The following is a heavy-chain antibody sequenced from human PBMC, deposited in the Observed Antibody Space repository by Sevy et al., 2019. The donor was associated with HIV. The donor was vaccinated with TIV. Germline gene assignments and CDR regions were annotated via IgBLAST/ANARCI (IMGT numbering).Heavy chain of an antibody. D-gene: IGHD6-19*01. V-gene: IGHV3-33*01. J-gene: IGHJ4*02. CDR1: GFSISGYG. CDR3: AREDIRVAGIGYYFHS. CDR2: IWYDGTNR. Sequence: GSLRLSCAASGFSISGYGMHWVRQAPGKGLEWVAVIWYDGTNREYADSVKGRFTIARDNSKNTLYLQMNSLRVEDTAVYYCAREDIRVAGIGYYFHSWGQGTLVTVSS.